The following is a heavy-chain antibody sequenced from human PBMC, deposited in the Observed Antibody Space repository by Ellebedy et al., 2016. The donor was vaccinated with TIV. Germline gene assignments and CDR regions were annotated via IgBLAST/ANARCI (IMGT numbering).Heavy chain of an antibody. CDR3: ARGTETTSFVLDY. V-gene: IGHV3-48*01. CDR1: GFTFSTYS. CDR2: ISGISSSM. Sequence: PGGSLRLSCAASGFTFSTYSMNWVRQAPGKGLEWVSYISGISSSMYYADAVKGRFTIYRDNAKNSLYLQMNSLRAEDTAVYYCARGTETTSFVLDYWGQGTLVTVSS. J-gene: IGHJ4*02. D-gene: IGHD1-1*01.